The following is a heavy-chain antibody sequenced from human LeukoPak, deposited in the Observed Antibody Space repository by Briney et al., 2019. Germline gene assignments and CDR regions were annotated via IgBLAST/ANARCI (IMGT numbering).Heavy chain of an antibody. CDR1: GFTFSSCG. J-gene: IGHJ6*04. D-gene: IGHD3-10*01. V-gene: IGHV3-30*18. CDR2: ISYDGSNK. CDR3: AKEKRVRGVINVYYGMDV. Sequence: PGGSLRLSCAASGFTFSSCGMHWVRQAPGKGLEWVAVISYDGSNKYYADSVKGRFTISRDNSKNTLYLQMNSLRAEDTAVYYCAKEKRVRGVINVYYGMDVWGKGTTVTVSS.